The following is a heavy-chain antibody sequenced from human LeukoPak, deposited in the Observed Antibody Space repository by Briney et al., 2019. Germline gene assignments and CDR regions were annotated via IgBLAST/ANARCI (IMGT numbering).Heavy chain of an antibody. CDR1: GFTFNSFA. CDR3: TRPKQQMVPSYEY. V-gene: IGHV3-23*01. J-gene: IGHJ4*02. Sequence: GGSLRLSCAASGFTFNSFAMAWVRQAPGKGLECVSTISDNGDRTFYGDSVKGRFTISRDNSKNTLYLQVDSLRAEDTAVYYCTRPKQQMVPSYEYWGQGTLVTVSS. D-gene: IGHD6-13*01. CDR2: ISDNGDRT.